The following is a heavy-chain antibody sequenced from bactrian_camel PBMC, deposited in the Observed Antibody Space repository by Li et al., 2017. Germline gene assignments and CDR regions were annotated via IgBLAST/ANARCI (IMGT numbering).Heavy chain of an antibody. Sequence: HVQLVESGGGSVQAGVSLRLTCTASGRTDRSYSMGWFRQDPGKEREGVACIEDNGRISYADSVEGRFTISKDNAKNTVYLQMNSLQPEDTAMYYCAARGRYVGDCNRDYNYYGRGTQVTVS. D-gene: IGHD2*01. V-gene: IGHV3S55*01. CDR3: AARGRYVGDCNRDYNY. J-gene: IGHJ4*01. CDR2: IEDNGRI. CDR1: GRTDRSYS.